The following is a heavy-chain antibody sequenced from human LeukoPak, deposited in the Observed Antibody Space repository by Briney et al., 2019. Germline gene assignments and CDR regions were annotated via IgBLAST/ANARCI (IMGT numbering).Heavy chain of an antibody. Sequence: GASVKVSCKASGFTFTSSAMQWVRQARGQRLEWIGWIVVGSGNTNYAQKFQERVTITRDMSTSTAYMELSSLRSEDTAVYYCAAVYAPEYSNSSRGYNWFDPWGQGTLVTVSS. V-gene: IGHV1-58*02. J-gene: IGHJ5*02. CDR2: IVVGSGNT. D-gene: IGHD6-6*01. CDR3: AAVYAPEYSNSSRGYNWFDP. CDR1: GFTFTSSA.